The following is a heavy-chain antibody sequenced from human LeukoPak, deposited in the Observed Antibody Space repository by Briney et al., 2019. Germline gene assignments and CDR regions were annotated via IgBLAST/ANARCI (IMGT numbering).Heavy chain of an antibody. CDR2: IYYSGST. J-gene: IGHJ4*02. CDR1: GGSISSSSYY. Sequence: PSETLSLTCTVSGGSISSSSYYWGWIRQPPGKGLEWIGSIYYSGSTYYNPSLKSRVTISVDTSKNQFSLKLSSVTAADTAVYYCARLDSSGYYLYFDYWGQGTLVTVSS. CDR3: ARLDSSGYYLYFDY. D-gene: IGHD3-22*01. V-gene: IGHV4-39*01.